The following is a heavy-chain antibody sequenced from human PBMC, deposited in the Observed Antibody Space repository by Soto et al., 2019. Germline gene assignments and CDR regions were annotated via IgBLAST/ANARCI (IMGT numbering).Heavy chain of an antibody. D-gene: IGHD6-19*01. V-gene: IGHV1-2*04. CDR3: ARALRASVAGTSLDYYYGMDV. Sequence: ASVKVSCTASGYTFTGYYMHWVRQAPGQGLEWMGWINPNSGGTNYAQKFQGWVTMTRDTSISTAYMELSRLRSDDTAVYYCARALRASVAGTSLDYYYGMDVWGQGTTVTVSS. CDR2: INPNSGGT. J-gene: IGHJ6*02. CDR1: GYTFTGYY.